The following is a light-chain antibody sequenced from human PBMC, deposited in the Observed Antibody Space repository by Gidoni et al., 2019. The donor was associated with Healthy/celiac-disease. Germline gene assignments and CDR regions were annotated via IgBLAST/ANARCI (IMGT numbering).Light chain of an antibody. CDR3: QQSNNWPPT. CDR2: DAS. V-gene: IGKV3-11*01. J-gene: IGKJ4*01. Sequence: PSTLSSSAGERVTITCRASQRISSYLAWYQQKPGKAPKLLIYDASSMASGVPARFSGSGSGTDFTLTISSLQPEDFATYYCQQSNNWPPTFGEGTKVEIK. CDR1: QRISSY.